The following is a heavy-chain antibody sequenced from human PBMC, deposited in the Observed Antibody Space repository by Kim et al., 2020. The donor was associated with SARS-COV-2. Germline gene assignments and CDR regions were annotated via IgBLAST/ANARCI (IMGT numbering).Heavy chain of an antibody. CDR2: ILSNGRT. V-gene: IGHV4-39*01. J-gene: IGHJ4*02. D-gene: IGHD3-10*01. CDR3: AWQSHPYGTGLYPDY. Sequence: SETLSLTCTVSGGSISSTDYYWGWIRQPPGKGLEWIVSILSNGRTHYNPSLKIRVTMSVDTSKNQFSLRLNSVTGSDAAVYYCAWQSHPYGTGLYPDYWGEGTLLTVSS. CDR1: GGSISSTDYY.